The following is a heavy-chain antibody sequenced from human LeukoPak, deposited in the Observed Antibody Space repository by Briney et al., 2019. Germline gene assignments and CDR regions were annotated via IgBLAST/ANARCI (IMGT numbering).Heavy chain of an antibody. CDR2: IKQDGSEK. J-gene: IGHJ5*02. CDR3: ARIITMVRGVIPWFDP. CDR1: GFTFSSYW. Sequence: GGSLRLSCAASGFTFSSYWMSWVRQAPGKGLEWVANIKQDGSEKYYVDSVKGRFTISRDNAKNSLYLQTNSLRAEDTAVYYCARIITMVRGVIPWFDPWGQGTLVTVSS. V-gene: IGHV3-7*01. D-gene: IGHD3-10*01.